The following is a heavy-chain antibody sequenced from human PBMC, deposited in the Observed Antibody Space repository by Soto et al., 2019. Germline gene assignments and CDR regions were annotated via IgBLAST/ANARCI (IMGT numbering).Heavy chain of an antibody. J-gene: IGHJ5*02. CDR1: GYRFASYG. CDR2: ISVYNGNA. D-gene: IGHD4-17*01. Sequence: QVQLVQSGAEVKKPGASVKVSCKASGYRFASYGISWVRQAPGQGLEWMGWISVYNGNAIYEENFQDRVTMTTDTSTSTAYMELRSLRSDDTAVYFCARSAIGDPNWFDPWGQGTLVTVSS. V-gene: IGHV1-18*01. CDR3: ARSAIGDPNWFDP.